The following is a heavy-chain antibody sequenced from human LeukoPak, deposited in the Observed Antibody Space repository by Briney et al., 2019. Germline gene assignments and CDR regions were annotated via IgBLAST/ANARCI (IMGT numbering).Heavy chain of an antibody. V-gene: IGHV3-53*01. J-gene: IGHJ4*02. Sequence: GGSLRLSCAASGFTVSTNYMNWVRQAPGKGLEWVSVIYSGGSTYYADSVQGRFTISRDNSKNTLYLQMNSLRAEDTAVYYCARVSTWGNYFDYWGQGTLVTVSS. CDR2: IYSGGST. CDR3: ARVSTWGNYFDY. CDR1: GFTVSTNY. D-gene: IGHD7-27*01.